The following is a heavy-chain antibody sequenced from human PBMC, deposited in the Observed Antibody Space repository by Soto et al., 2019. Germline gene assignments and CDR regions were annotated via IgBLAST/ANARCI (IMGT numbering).Heavy chain of an antibody. J-gene: IGHJ4*02. CDR3: ARGGRVVVVTASFDY. Sequence: QVQLVQSGAEVKKPGASVKLSCKASGYTFTSYCMHWVRQAPGQGLEWMGMINSGGGSTTYAQKFLGRITLTRDTSTSTLYMDLSGLRSEDTAVYYCARGGRVVVVTASFDYWGQGTLITVSS. CDR1: GYTFTSYC. D-gene: IGHD2-21*02. CDR2: INSGGGST. V-gene: IGHV1-46*03.